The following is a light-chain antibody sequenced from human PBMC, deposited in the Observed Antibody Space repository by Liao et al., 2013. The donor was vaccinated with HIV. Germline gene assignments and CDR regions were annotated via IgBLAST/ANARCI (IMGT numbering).Light chain of an antibody. J-gene: IGLJ1*01. Sequence: SYVLTQPSSLSVAPGKTARITCGGDNIGTKSVHWYQQKPGQAPALVIHYDSDRPSAIPERFSGSNSGNTATLSISRVEAGDEADYYCQVWDSNSDHPYVFGTGTKVTVL. CDR2: YDS. V-gene: IGLV3-21*01. CDR1: NIGTKS. CDR3: QVWDSNSDHPYV.